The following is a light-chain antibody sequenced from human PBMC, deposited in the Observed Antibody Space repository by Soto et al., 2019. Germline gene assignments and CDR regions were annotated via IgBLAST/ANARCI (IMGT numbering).Light chain of an antibody. CDR2: AAS. J-gene: IGKJ1*01. V-gene: IGKV1-17*01. Sequence: DIQMTQFPSSLSASVGDRVTITCRASQGIRNDLGWYQQKPGKAPKRLIYAASSLQSGVPSRFSGSGSGTEFALAMCRLQPEDSATFYCLRQCTYPLTFGQGTNVEIK. CDR1: QGIRND. CDR3: LRQCTYPLT.